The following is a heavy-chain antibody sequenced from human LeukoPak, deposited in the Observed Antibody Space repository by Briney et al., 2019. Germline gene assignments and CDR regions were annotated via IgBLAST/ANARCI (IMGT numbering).Heavy chain of an antibody. CDR1: GGTFSSYA. V-gene: IGHV1-69*05. J-gene: IGHJ3*02. Sequence: GASVKVSCKASGGTFSSYAISWVRQAPGQGLEWMGGIIPIFGTANYAQKFQGRVTITTDESTSTAYMELSSLGSEDTAVYYCARRVLLWFGEPRGGAFDIWGQGTMVTVSS. CDR2: IIPIFGTA. CDR3: ARRVLLWFGEPRGGAFDI. D-gene: IGHD3-10*01.